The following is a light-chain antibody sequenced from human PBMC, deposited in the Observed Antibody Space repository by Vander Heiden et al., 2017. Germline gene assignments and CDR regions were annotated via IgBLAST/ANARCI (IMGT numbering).Light chain of an antibody. Sequence: DVVMSQSPPSLPVTLGQLSLISCRSSQSLLYSRANTHLNWLQQRPSQSPRGLVYKVSNRETGGPDRFSGRGSGNNFTLKISKVEAEDVGVYNCMQGTHWPPYTFGQGTKVEI. CDR1: QSLLYSRANTH. J-gene: IGKJ2*01. V-gene: IGKV2-30*01. CDR3: MQGTHWPPYT. CDR2: KVS.